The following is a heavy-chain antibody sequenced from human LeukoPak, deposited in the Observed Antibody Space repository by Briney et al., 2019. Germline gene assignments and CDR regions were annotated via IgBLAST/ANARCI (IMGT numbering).Heavy chain of an antibody. CDR3: VGEDYGGYRFDY. V-gene: IGHV4-61*10. D-gene: IGHD4-23*01. J-gene: IGHJ4*02. CDR1: GGSISSGTYY. Sequence: SETLSLTCTVSGGSISSGTYYWRWSRQLAGKGLEWLGYIYYSGSTIYNPSLKSRLTISLDTSKNQFSLRLGSVTAADTAVYYCVGEDYGGYRFDYWGQGTLVTVSS. CDR2: IYYSGST.